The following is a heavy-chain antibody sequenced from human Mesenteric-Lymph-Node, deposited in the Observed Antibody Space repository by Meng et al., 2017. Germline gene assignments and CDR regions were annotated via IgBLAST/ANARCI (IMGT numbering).Heavy chain of an antibody. V-gene: IGHV4-39*07. Sequence: GSLRLSCTVSGGSISSSSYYWGWIRQPPGKGLEWIGSIYYSGSTYYNPSLKSRVTISVDTSKNQFSLKLSSVTAADTAVYYCARDPQMITFGGVIVSSGDDAFDIWGQGTMVTVSS. J-gene: IGHJ3*02. CDR1: GGSISSSSYY. CDR3: ARDPQMITFGGVIVSSGDDAFDI. D-gene: IGHD3-16*02. CDR2: IYYSGST.